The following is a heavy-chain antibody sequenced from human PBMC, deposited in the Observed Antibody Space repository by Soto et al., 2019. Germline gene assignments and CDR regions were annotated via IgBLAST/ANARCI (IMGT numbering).Heavy chain of an antibody. CDR3: ATSVGDWYLS. J-gene: IGHJ5*01. CDR2: LNPNSGDT. Sequence: QVQLVQSGAEVKKPGASVKVSCKASGYTFSSYDINWVRQATGQGLEWMGWLNPNSGDTGYAQKFQGRVTLTRNTSINTAYIELSSLTSDDTAVYYCATSVGDWYLSWGQGTLVTVSS. D-gene: IGHD4-17*01. CDR1: GYTFSSYD. V-gene: IGHV1-8*01.